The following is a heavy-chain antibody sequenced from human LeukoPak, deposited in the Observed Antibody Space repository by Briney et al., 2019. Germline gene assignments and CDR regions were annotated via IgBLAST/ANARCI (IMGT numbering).Heavy chain of an antibody. Sequence: PSETLSLTCTVSGGSISSSSYYWGWIRQPPGKGLEWIGSIYYSGSTYYNPSLKSRVTISVDTSKNQFSLKLSSVTAADTAVYYCARREIVVVPAAIDPWGQGTLVTVSS. CDR2: IYYSGST. D-gene: IGHD2-2*01. V-gene: IGHV4-39*07. J-gene: IGHJ5*02. CDR1: GGSISSSSYY. CDR3: ARREIVVVPAAIDP.